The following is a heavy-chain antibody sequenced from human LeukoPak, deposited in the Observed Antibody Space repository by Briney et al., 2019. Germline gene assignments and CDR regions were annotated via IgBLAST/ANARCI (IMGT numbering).Heavy chain of an antibody. V-gene: IGHV1-18*01. Sequence: ASVKVSCKASGYSFSYFGINWVRQAPGQGLEWMGWINCYNGNTNYAQKSEGRLTLTTDTATSSVYMELRNLRSDDTAVYYCARGLDAAAGLANFDYWGQGTLVTVSS. CDR2: INCYNGNT. J-gene: IGHJ4*02. CDR1: GYSFSYFG. CDR3: ARGLDAAAGLANFDY. D-gene: IGHD6-25*01.